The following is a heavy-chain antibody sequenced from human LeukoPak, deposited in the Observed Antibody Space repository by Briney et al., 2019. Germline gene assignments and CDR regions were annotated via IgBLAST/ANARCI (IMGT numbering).Heavy chain of an antibody. D-gene: IGHD6-13*01. V-gene: IGHV1-69*06. J-gene: IGHJ3*02. CDR2: IITIFHTP. Sequence: ASVKVSCKASGGTFSSYAFSWVRQAPGQGLEWMGVIITIFHTPYYAPKFQGRVTITADKSTSTVYMEVSSLRSEDTAVYYCARDSGGTSSWYRWDAFDIWGQGTMVTVSS. CDR3: ARDSGGTSSWYRWDAFDI. CDR1: GGTFSSYA.